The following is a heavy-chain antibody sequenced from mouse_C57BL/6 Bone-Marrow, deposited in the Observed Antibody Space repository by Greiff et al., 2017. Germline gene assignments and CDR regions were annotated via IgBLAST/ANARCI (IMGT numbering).Heavy chain of an antibody. J-gene: IGHJ2*01. CDR2: IHPNSGST. Sequence: VQLQQPGAELVKPGASVKLSCKASGYTFTSYWMHWVKQRPGQGLEWIGMIHPNSGSTNYNEKFKNKATLTVDKSSSTAYMQLSSLTSEDSAVYYCARKRKITTVVFDYWGQGTTLTVSS. CDR3: ARKRKITTVVFDY. CDR1: GYTFTSYW. D-gene: IGHD1-1*01. V-gene: IGHV1-64*01.